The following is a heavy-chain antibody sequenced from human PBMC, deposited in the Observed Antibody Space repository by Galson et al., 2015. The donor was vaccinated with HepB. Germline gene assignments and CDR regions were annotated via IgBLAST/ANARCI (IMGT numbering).Heavy chain of an antibody. CDR1: GFTFTTSG. CDR3: AKAPVGNTFFGS. J-gene: IGHJ1*01. CDR2: ISDDGSNT. Sequence: SLRVSCTASGFTFTTSGMHWVRQVPGQGLEWVTLISDDGSNTYYAHSVKGRFTFTRDKSKTTVSLQMNSLRIEDMAVYYCAKAPVGNTFFGSWGQGTLVTVSS. D-gene: IGHD2-2*01. V-gene: IGHV3-30*18.